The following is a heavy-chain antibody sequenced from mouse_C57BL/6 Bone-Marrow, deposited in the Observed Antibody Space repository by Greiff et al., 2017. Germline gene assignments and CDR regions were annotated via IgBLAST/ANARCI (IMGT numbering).Heavy chain of an antibody. CDR1: GFTFSSYA. CDR2: ISDGGSYT. Sequence: EVMLVESGGGLVKPGGSLKLSCAASGFTFSSYAMSWVRQTPEKRLEWVATISDGGSYTYYPDNVKGRFTISRDNAKNNLYLQMSHLKSEDTAMYYCARDLELYDDWGQGTTLTVSS. D-gene: IGHD2-12*01. CDR3: ARDLELYDD. V-gene: IGHV5-4*01. J-gene: IGHJ2*01.